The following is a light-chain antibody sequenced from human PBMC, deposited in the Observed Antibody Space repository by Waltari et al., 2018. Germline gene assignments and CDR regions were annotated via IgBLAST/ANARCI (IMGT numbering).Light chain of an antibody. CDR2: EVS. J-gene: IGLJ1*01. CDR3: SSYAGSNNYV. CDR1: SSDVGGYNY. V-gene: IGLV2-8*01. Sequence: QSALTQPPSASGSPGQSVTISCTGTSSDVGGYNYVSWYQQPPGKAPKLMIYEVSKRPSGVPERCSGAKSGHTASLTVSGLQAEDEADYYCSSYAGSNNYVFGTGTKVTVL.